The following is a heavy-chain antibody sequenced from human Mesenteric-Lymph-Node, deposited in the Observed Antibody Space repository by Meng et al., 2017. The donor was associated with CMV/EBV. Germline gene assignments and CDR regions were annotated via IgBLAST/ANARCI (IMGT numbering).Heavy chain of an antibody. Sequence: ASVKVSCKASGGTFSSYAISWVRQAPGQGLEWMGIINPSGGSTSYAQKFQGRLTMTTDTSISTAFMELSRLRSDDTAIYYCARLTGTGDIDYWGQGTLVTVSS. V-gene: IGHV1-46*01. CDR3: ARLTGTGDIDY. J-gene: IGHJ4*02. CDR1: GGTFSSYA. D-gene: IGHD1-1*01. CDR2: INPSGGST.